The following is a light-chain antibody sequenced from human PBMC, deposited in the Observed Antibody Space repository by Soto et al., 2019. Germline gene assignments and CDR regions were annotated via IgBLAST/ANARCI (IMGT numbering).Light chain of an antibody. J-gene: IGLJ1*01. CDR1: SSDVGFYNY. Sequence: QSVLTQPASVSGSPGRSIAISCTGSSSDVGFYNYISWYQQHPGKVPKLIIYEVTNRPSGVSNRFSGSKSGNTASLTISGLQAEDEADYYCCSYTTSSTRVFGTGTKVTVL. CDR3: CSYTTSSTRV. CDR2: EVT. V-gene: IGLV2-14*01.